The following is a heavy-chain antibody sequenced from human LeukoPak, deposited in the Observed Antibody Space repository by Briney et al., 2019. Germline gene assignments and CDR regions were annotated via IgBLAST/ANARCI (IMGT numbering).Heavy chain of an antibody. CDR2: ISYDGNNK. V-gene: IGHV3-30-3*01. D-gene: IGHD1-14*01. CDR1: GFTFRTYS. CDR3: ARHRGPTLYNTVYFDC. J-gene: IGHJ4*02. Sequence: GGSLRLSCAASGFTFRTYSMHWVRQAPGKGLEWVAVISYDGNNKYYADSVKGRFTIARDNSKNTLDLQMNSLRAEDTAVYYCARHRGPTLYNTVYFDCWGQGTLVTVSS.